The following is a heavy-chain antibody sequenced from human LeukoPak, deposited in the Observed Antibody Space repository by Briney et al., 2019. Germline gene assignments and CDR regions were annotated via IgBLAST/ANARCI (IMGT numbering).Heavy chain of an antibody. J-gene: IGHJ4*02. D-gene: IGHD6-13*01. CDR1: GFSFSTNA. CDR2: IGGNSDYA. V-gene: IGHV3-23*01. CDR3: AKEFVSRSSLSLDD. Sequence: GGSLRLSCVASGFSFSTNAMAWVRQAPGKGLEWVSAIGGNSDYAFYADSVKGRFTTSRDNSKNMLYLQMNSLRVEDTAVYYCAKEFVSRSSLSLDDWGQGTLATVSS.